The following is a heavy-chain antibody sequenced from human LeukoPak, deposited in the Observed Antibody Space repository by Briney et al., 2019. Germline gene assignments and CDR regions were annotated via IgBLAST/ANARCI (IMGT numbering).Heavy chain of an antibody. D-gene: IGHD6-13*01. J-gene: IGHJ3*02. Sequence: SETLSLTCTDPGGSISSHYWSWIRQPPGKGLEWIGYIYYSGSTNYNPSLKSRVTISVDTSKNQFSLKLSSVTAADTAVYYCARSVCSSTPDDAFDIWGQGPMVTVSS. V-gene: IGHV4-59*11. CDR1: GGSISSHY. CDR2: IYYSGST. CDR3: ARSVCSSTPDDAFDI.